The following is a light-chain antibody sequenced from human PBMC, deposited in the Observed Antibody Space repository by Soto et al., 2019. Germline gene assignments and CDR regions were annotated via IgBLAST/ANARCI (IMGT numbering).Light chain of an antibody. V-gene: IGLV2-11*01. Sequence: QSALTQPRSVSGSPGQSVTISCTGTSSDVGAYNYVSWYQQHPSKAPKLMIYDVNKRPSGVPDRFSGSKSGNTASLTISGLQAEDEADYYCCSYAGTYTLFVFGTGTKVTVL. CDR3: CSYAGTYTLFV. CDR2: DVN. CDR1: SSDVGAYNY. J-gene: IGLJ1*01.